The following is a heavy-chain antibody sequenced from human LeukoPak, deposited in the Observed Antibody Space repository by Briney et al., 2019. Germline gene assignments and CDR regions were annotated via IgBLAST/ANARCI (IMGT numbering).Heavy chain of an antibody. CDR1: GFTFSSYW. Sequence: GRSLRLSCAASGFTFSSYWMNWARQAPGKGLEWVASINHNGNVNYYVDSVKGRFTISRDNAKNSLDLQMSNLRAEDTAVYFCARGGGLDVWGQGATVTVSS. CDR3: ARGGGLDV. V-gene: IGHV3-7*03. CDR2: INHNGNVN. J-gene: IGHJ6*02. D-gene: IGHD3-16*01.